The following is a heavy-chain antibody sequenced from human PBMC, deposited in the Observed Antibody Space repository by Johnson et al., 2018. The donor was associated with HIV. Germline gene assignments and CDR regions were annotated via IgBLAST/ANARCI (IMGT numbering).Heavy chain of an antibody. CDR1: GFIFSDYC. Sequence: QMQLVESGGGSVQPGGSLRLSCAASGFIFSDYCMSWIRQAPGKGLEWVSYISSSGDTTYYADSVKGRFTISRDNAKNSLYLQMNSLRAEDTAVYYGARDTYDYDSMGYVDAFDIWGQGTMVTVSS. V-gene: IGHV3-11*04. CDR3: ARDTYDYDSMGYVDAFDI. D-gene: IGHD3-22*01. CDR2: ISSSGDTT. J-gene: IGHJ3*02.